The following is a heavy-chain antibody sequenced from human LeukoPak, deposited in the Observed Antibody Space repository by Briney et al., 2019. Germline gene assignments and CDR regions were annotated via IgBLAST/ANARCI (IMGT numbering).Heavy chain of an antibody. CDR2: ISGSGGST. Sequence: GGSLRLSCAASGFTFSSYAMSWVRQAPGKGLEWVSAISGSGGSTYYADSVKGRFTISRDNSKNTLYLQMNSLRAEDTAVYYCAKGYCSSTSCYTPWYYFDYWGQGTLVTVSS. CDR1: GFTFSSYA. CDR3: AKGYCSSTSCYTPWYYFDY. J-gene: IGHJ4*02. V-gene: IGHV3-23*01. D-gene: IGHD2-2*02.